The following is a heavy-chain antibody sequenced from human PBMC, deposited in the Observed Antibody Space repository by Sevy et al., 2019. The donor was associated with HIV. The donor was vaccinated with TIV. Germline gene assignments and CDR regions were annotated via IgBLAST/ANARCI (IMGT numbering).Heavy chain of an antibody. CDR2: ISGSGGST. CDR3: TRANLGYCSGGSCSTFGY. J-gene: IGHJ4*02. CDR1: GFTFSSYA. V-gene: IGHV3-23*01. Sequence: GGSLRLSCAASGFTFSSYAMSWVRQAPGKGLEWVSAISGSGGSTYYADSVKGRFTISRDNSKNTLYLQMNSLRDEDTAVYYCTRANLGYCSGGSCSTFGYWGQGTLVTVSS. D-gene: IGHD2-15*01.